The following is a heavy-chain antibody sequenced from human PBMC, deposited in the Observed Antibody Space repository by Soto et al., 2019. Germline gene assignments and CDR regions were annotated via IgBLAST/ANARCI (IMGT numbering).Heavy chain of an antibody. CDR3: ARSMVRARMDV. V-gene: IGHV1-24*01. J-gene: IGHJ6*02. CDR2: IDPEDGDT. CDR1: GYTLTELS. Sequence: ASVKVSCKVSGYTLTELSMHWVRQAPGKGLEWMGRIDPEDGDTSYAQKFQGRVTMTRDTSTSTVYMELSSLRSEDTAVYYCARSMVRARMDVWGQGTTVTVSS. D-gene: IGHD3-10*01.